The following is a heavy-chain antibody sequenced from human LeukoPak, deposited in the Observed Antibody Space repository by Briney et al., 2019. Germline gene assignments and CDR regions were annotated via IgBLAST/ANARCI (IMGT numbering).Heavy chain of an antibody. V-gene: IGHV3-53*01. CDR3: ARDGRDGYNSIT. D-gene: IGHD5-24*01. CDR1: GFTFSTYW. CDR2: IYSGGST. Sequence: GGSLRLSCAASGFTFSTYWMSWVRQAPGKGLEWVSVIYSGGSTYYADSVKGRFTISRDNSKNTLYLQMNSLRAEDTAVYYCARDGRDGYNSITWGQGTLVTVSS. J-gene: IGHJ5*02.